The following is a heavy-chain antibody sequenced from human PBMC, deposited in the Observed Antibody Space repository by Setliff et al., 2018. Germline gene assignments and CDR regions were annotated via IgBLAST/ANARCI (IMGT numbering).Heavy chain of an antibody. V-gene: IGHV1-18*01. Sequence: ASVKVSCKTSGFGFTTFGFSWVRQAPGQGLEWLGSISPYSGNTNYPQWLQDRVTMTIDTSATTVYMELQSLRSDDTAVYYCVGSSAPQVVLAAAFDFWGQGTPVTVS. CDR1: GFGFTTFG. CDR2: ISPYSGNT. J-gene: IGHJ4*02. CDR3: VGSSAPQVVLAAAFDF. D-gene: IGHD6-19*01.